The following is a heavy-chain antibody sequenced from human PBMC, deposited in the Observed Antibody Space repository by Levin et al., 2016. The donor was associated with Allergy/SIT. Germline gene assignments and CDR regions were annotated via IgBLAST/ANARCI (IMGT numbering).Heavy chain of an antibody. CDR2: VYPSGST. D-gene: IGHD4-23*01. J-gene: IGHJ3*02. CDR1: GFTFSSYE. Sequence: SETLSLSCAASGFTFSSYEMNWVRQAPGKGLEWIGRVYPSGSTNYNPSLKSRVTMSVDTSKNQFSLNLRSVTAADTAVYYCARDAATLITQPFDIWGQGTMVTVSS. CDR3: ARDAATLITQPFDI. V-gene: IGHV4-4*07.